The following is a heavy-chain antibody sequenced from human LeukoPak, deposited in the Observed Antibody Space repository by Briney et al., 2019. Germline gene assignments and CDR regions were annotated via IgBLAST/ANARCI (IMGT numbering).Heavy chain of an antibody. CDR3: ARLGGGSYYYGMDV. CDR2: FYPGDSDT. Sequence: GESLKISCKGSGYTFTTYWIAWVRQLPGKGLDSMGIFYPGDSDTRYSPSFQGQVTISADKSISTAYLQWSSLKASDTAMYYCARLGGGSYYYGMDVWGQGTTVTVSS. J-gene: IGHJ6*02. D-gene: IGHD3-16*01. CDR1: GYTFTTYW. V-gene: IGHV5-51*01.